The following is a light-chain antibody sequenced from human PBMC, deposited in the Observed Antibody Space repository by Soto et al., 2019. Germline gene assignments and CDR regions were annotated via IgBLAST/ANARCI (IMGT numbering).Light chain of an antibody. CDR3: QQCVSWPPLT. CDR1: HSVNSN. Sequence: EIVVTQSPATLSVSPGDSATISWRASHSVNSNLAWYPQKPGQSPRLLIYGASIRATGIPARFSGSGAGTEFTLTISSLQSEDSAIYYCQQCVSWPPLTFGGGTKVEI. J-gene: IGKJ4*01. V-gene: IGKV3-15*01. CDR2: GAS.